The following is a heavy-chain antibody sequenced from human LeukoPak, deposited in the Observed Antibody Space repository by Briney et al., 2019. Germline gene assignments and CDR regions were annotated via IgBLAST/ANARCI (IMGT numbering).Heavy chain of an antibody. D-gene: IGHD3-22*01. V-gene: IGHV3-23*01. CDR3: AKDGWLLAYYYYYYGMDV. CDR1: GFTFSSYA. J-gene: IGHJ6*02. CDR2: ISGSGGST. Sequence: GGSLRLSCAASGFTFSSYAMSWVRQAPGKGLEWVSAISGSGGSTYYADSVKGRFTISRDNSKNTLYLQMNSLRAEDTAVYYCAKDGWLLAYYYYYYGMDVWGQGTTVTASS.